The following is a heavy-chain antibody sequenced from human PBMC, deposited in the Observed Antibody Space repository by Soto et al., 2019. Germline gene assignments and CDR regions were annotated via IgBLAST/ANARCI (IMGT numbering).Heavy chain of an antibody. D-gene: IGHD3-10*01. Sequence: GGSLRLSCAASGFTFSSYAMSWVRQAPGKGLEWVSAISGSGGSTYYADSVKGRFTISRDNSKNTLYLQMNSLRAEDTAVYYCAKDWLLWFGETDAFDIWGQGTMVTVSS. CDR3: AKDWLLWFGETDAFDI. J-gene: IGHJ3*02. V-gene: IGHV3-23*01. CDR2: ISGSGGST. CDR1: GFTFSSYA.